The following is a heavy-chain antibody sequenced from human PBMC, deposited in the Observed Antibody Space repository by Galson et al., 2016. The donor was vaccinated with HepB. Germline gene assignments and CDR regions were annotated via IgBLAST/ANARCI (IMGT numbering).Heavy chain of an antibody. CDR1: GFTFSSYW. D-gene: IGHD3-3*01. Sequence: SLRLSCAASGFTFSSYWMDWVRQAPGKGLVWVSRVNGDGSRASYADSVKGRFTISRDNAKNTLYLQMNSLRAEDTATYYCAHRRDYDFWSFYFDFWGQGTLVTVSS. CDR3: AHRRDYDFWSFYFDF. J-gene: IGHJ4*02. CDR2: VNGDGSRA. V-gene: IGHV3-74*01.